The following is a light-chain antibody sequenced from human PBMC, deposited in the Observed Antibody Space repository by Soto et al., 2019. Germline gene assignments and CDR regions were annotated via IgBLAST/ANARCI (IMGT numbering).Light chain of an antibody. CDR2: GAS. V-gene: IGKV3-15*01. J-gene: IGKJ1*01. CDR3: QQYNNWAWT. Sequence: TLSVSPGGRATLSCRASQSISDTLAWYQQKPGQAPRLLIYGASTRAPGFPARFSGSGSGTDFTLTISSLQSEDFAVYYCQQYNNWAWTYGQRAKVDI. CDR1: QSISDT.